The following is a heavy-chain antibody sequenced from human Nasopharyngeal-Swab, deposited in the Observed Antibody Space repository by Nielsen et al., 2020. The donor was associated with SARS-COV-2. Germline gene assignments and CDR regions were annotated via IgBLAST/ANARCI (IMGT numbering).Heavy chain of an antibody. V-gene: IGHV7-4-1*02. J-gene: IGHJ4*02. CDR3: ARGPCTNGVCSDFDY. D-gene: IGHD2-8*01. CDR1: GYTFTSYA. CDR2: INTNTGNP. Sequence: ASVKVSCKASGYTFTSYAMNWVRQAPGQGLEWMGWINTNTGNPTYAQGFIGRFVFSLDTSVSTAYLQISSLKAEDTAVYYCARGPCTNGVCSDFDYWGQGTLVTVSS.